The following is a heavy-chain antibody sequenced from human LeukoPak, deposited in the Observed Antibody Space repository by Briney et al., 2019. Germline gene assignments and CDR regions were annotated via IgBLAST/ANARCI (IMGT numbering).Heavy chain of an antibody. CDR2: ISYDGSNK. D-gene: IGHD5-24*01. Sequence: GGSLRLSCAASGFTFSSYAMHWVRQAPGKGLGWVAVISYDGSNKYYADSVKGRFTISRDNSKNTLYLQMNSLRAEDTAVYYCARVRYNYDNDENYFNYWGQGTLVTVSS. CDR1: GFTFSSYA. V-gene: IGHV3-30-3*01. J-gene: IGHJ4*02. CDR3: ARVRYNYDNDENYFNY.